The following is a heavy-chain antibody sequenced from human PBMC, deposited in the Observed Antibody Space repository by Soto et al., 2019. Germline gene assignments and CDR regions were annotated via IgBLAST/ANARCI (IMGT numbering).Heavy chain of an antibody. J-gene: IGHJ4*02. Sequence: SETLSLTCAVSGGSISSGNWWSWVRQPPGKGLEWIGEIYHSGNTNYNPSLKSRVTMAVDKSRNQFSLKLSSVTAADTAVYYCARHWGEGRVDYWGQGTLVTVS. CDR1: GGSISSGNW. V-gene: IGHV4-4*02. CDR2: IYHSGNT. D-gene: IGHD3-10*01. CDR3: ARHWGEGRVDY.